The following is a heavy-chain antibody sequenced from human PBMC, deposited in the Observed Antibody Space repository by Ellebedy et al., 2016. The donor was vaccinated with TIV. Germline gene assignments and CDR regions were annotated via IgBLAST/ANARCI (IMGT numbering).Heavy chain of an antibody. CDR3: AKDRGNYGGAPYNGMDI. CDR1: GFTFSNSG. V-gene: IGHV3-30*02. Sequence: GESLKISCAASGFTFSNSGMNWVRQAPGKGLEWVAFIRFDGNSANYADSAKGRFTISRDNSKNTLYLQMNSLRAEDTAVYYCAKDRGNYGGAPYNGMDIWGQGTTVTVSS. J-gene: IGHJ6*02. D-gene: IGHD3-10*01. CDR2: IRFDGNSA.